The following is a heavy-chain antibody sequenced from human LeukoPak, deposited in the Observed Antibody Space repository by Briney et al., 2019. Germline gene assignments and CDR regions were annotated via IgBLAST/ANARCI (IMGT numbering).Heavy chain of an antibody. CDR2: VNSRGTT. Sequence: PSQTLSLTCTVSGGSITSAAYFWSWIRRRPGKGLEWVGYVNSRGTTYYSPSLKSRVTVSVDTSKSQFSLRLSSVTAADTAVYSCARTTVSNNFDYWGQGTLVTVSS. V-gene: IGHV4-31*03. J-gene: IGHJ4*02. D-gene: IGHD4-17*01. CDR3: ARTTVSNNFDY. CDR1: GGSITSAAYF.